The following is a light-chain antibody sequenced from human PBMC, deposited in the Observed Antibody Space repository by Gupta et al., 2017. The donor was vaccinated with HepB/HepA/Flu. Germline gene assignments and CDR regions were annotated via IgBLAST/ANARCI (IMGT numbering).Light chain of an antibody. CDR1: QGVRIY. CDR3: HQRNAYPIT. Sequence: DILLTQSPSLLSASVGDRVTITCRASQGVRIYLAWYQQKPGKAPKLLISSATILQNGVPSRFSGSGSGTEFTLTISSLQPEDFAIYYCHQRNAYPITFGQGTRLEI. V-gene: IGKV1-9*01. CDR2: SAT. J-gene: IGKJ5*01.